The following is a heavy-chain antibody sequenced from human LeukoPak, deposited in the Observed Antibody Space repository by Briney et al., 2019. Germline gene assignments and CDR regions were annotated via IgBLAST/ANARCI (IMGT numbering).Heavy chain of an antibody. CDR1: GASIVGSY. Sequence: SETLSLTCTASGASIVGSYWTWLRQSPGEGLQYVGYIYNTVDVNYSPSLKSRVTILIDMSRNQFSLTLNSVTTADTAIYYCARGRHYDITGFNPTYYFDSWGQGALVTVSS. CDR3: ARGRHYDITGFNPTYYFDS. J-gene: IGHJ4*02. CDR2: IYNTVDV. V-gene: IGHV4-59*01. D-gene: IGHD3-9*01.